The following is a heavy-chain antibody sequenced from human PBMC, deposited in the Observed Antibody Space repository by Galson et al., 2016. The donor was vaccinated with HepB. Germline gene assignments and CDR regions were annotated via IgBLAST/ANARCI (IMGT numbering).Heavy chain of an antibody. J-gene: IGHJ4*02. CDR2: LNSNSGAT. CDR1: GYTFTGYY. Sequence: SVKVSCKASGYTFTGYYLHWLRQAPGQGLEWVGRLNSNSGATKYAQKFQDRVSMTRDTSNSTAYMELRSLTSDDTAVYYCARAPASDFWSGYFSDYFNYWGQGALVTVSS. D-gene: IGHD3-3*01. CDR3: ARAPASDFWSGYFSDYFNY. V-gene: IGHV1-2*06.